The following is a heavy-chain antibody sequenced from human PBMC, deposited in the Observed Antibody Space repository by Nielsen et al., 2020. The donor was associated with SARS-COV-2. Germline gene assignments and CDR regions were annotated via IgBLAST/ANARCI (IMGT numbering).Heavy chain of an antibody. CDR2: ISSSSSYI. CDR3: ARDSVWPAATPPWFDP. D-gene: IGHD2-2*02. CDR1: GFTFSSYS. J-gene: IGHJ5*02. V-gene: IGHV3-21*01. Sequence: GESLKISCAASGFTFSSYSMNWVRQAPGKGLEWVSSISSSSSYIYYADSVKGRFTISRDNAKNSLYLQMNSLRAEDTAVYYCARDSVWPAATPPWFDPWGQGTLVTVSS.